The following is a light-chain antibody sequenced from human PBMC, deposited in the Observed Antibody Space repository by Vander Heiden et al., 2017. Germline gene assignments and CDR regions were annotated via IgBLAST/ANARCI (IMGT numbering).Light chain of an antibody. CDR2: RNS. CDR3: AAWDDSLGGWV. V-gene: IGLV1-47*01. J-gene: IGLJ3*02. CDR1: GTNIGSNY. Sequence: QSVLTQPPSASPTPGQRVSISCSGSGTNIGSNYVYWYQQMPGTAPKLLVYRNSQRPSGVPDRFSGSKSGTSASLAISGLRSEDEADYYCAAWDDSLGGWVFGGGTKLTVL.